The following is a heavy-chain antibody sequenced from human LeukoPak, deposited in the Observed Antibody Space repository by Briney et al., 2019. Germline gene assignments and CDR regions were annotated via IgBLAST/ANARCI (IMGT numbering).Heavy chain of an antibody. Sequence: GGSLRLSCAASGFTFSSYAMHWVRQAPGKGLEWVAVISYDGSNKYYADSVKGRFTISRDNSKNTLYLQMNSLRAEDTAVYYCARDLDYGDYTTGYWGQGTLVTVSS. J-gene: IGHJ4*02. CDR3: ARDLDYGDYTTGY. V-gene: IGHV3-30-3*01. CDR2: ISYDGSNK. CDR1: GFTFSSYA. D-gene: IGHD4-17*01.